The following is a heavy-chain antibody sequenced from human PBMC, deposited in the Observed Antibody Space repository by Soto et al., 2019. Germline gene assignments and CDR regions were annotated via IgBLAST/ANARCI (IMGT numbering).Heavy chain of an antibody. D-gene: IGHD1-26*01. V-gene: IGHV4-34*01. CDR2: INHSGST. CDR3: ARDAVGATTLGSPQTSFDY. CDR1: GGSSSGYY. J-gene: IGHJ4*02. Sequence: SEPLSLTCAVYGGSSSGYYWSWIRQPPRKGLEWIGEINHSGSTNYNPPPKTRVNISVDTSKNQFSLKLSSVTAADTAVYYCARDAVGATTLGSPQTSFDYWGQGTLVTVSS.